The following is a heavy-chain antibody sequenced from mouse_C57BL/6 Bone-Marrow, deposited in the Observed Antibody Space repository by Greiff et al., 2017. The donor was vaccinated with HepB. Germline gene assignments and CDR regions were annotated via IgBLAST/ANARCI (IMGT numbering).Heavy chain of an antibody. CDR1: GYAFSSYW. CDR3: ARRDYYGRIDY. CDR2: IYPGDGDT. V-gene: IGHV1-80*01. J-gene: IGHJ2*01. D-gene: IGHD1-1*01. Sequence: QVQLQQSGAELVKPGASVKISCKASGYAFSSYWMNWVKQRPGKGLEWIGQIYPGDGDTNYNGKFKGKATLTADKSSSTAYMQLSSLTSEDSAVYFCARRDYYGRIDYWCQGTTLTVSS.